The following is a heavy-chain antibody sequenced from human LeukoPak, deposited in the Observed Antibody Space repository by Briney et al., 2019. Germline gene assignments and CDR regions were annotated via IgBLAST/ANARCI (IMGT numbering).Heavy chain of an antibody. CDR1: GFAFSSFA. Sequence: PVGSLRLSCAASGFAFSSFALSWVRQAPGKGREWSSGICGSGGRTDYADSVKGRFTISRDNYKSTLYLQMSSLRADDTALYYCARSPPRCSGGSCCGYWGQGTLVTVSS. J-gene: IGHJ4*02. D-gene: IGHD2-15*01. V-gene: IGHV3-23*01. CDR3: ARSPPRCSGGSCCGY. CDR2: ICGSGGRT.